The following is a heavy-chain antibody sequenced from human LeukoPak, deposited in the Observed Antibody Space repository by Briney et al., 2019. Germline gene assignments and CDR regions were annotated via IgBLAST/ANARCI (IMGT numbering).Heavy chain of an antibody. CDR2: IYHSGST. Sequence: SETLSLTCAVSGGSISSSNWWSWVRQPPGKGLAWIGEIYHSGSTNYNPSLKSRVTISVDKSKNQFSLKLSSVTAADTAVYYCARDRAAAGRGFDYWGQGTLVTVSS. V-gene: IGHV4-4*02. J-gene: IGHJ4*02. D-gene: IGHD6-13*01. CDR3: ARDRAAAGRGFDY. CDR1: GGSISSSNW.